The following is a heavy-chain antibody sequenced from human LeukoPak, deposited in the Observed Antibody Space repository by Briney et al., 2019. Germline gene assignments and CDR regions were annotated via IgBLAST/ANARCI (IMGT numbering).Heavy chain of an antibody. CDR2: ISGSGDNT. D-gene: IGHD3-22*01. V-gene: IGHV3-23*01. J-gene: IGHJ4*02. Sequence: GGSLRLSCAASGFTFSSYAMSWVRQAPGKGLEWVSGISGSGDNTYYADSVKGRFTISRDNSKNTLYVQVNSLGTEDTAACYCAKGSYYDSSGSFYFDYWGQGTLVTVSS. CDR3: AKGSYYDSSGSFYFDY. CDR1: GFTFSSYA.